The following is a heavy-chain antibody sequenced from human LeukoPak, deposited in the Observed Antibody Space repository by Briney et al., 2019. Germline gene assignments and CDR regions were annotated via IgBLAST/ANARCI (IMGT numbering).Heavy chain of an antibody. D-gene: IGHD3-10*01. J-gene: IGHJ5*02. CDR2: ISKKTAI. Sequence: DLGGSLRLSCAASGFSVSDYYMTWIRQSPGKGLEWVSHISKKTAIEYADSVKGRFTISRDNANNLLLLQMDSLRPEDTGVYYCARGTYYSGSGPGSWFDPWGHGTPVTVSS. CDR3: ARGTYYSGSGPGSWFDP. CDR1: GFSVSDYY. V-gene: IGHV3-11*01.